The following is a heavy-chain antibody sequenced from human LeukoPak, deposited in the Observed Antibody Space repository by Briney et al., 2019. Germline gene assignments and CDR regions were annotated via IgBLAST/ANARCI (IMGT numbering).Heavy chain of an antibody. J-gene: IGHJ4*02. Sequence: GRSLRLSCAASGLTFSSYGMHWVRQAPGKGLEWVAVIWYDGSNKYYADSVKGRFTISRDNSKNTLYLQMNSLRAEDTAVYYCARDPGYSYGIPFDYWGQGTLVTVSS. V-gene: IGHV3-33*01. CDR1: GLTFSSYG. D-gene: IGHD5-18*01. CDR3: ARDPGYSYGIPFDY. CDR2: IWYDGSNK.